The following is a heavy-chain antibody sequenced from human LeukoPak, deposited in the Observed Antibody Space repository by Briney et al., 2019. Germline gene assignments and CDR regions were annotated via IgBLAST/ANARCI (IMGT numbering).Heavy chain of an antibody. J-gene: IGHJ4*02. D-gene: IGHD3-3*01. CDR2: IWYDGSNK. V-gene: IGHV3-33*08. Sequence: QPGGSLRLSCAASGFTFDYSAMTWVRQAPGKGLEWVAVIWYDGSNKYYADSVKGRFTISRDNSKNTLYLQMNSLRAEDTAVYYCARAEMPARYYDFWSGYSLDYWGQGTLVTVSS. CDR3: ARAEMPARYYDFWSGYSLDY. CDR1: GFTFDYSA.